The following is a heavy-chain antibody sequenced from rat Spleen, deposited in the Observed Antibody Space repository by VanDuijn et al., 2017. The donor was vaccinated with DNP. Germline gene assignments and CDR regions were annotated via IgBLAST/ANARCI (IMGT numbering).Heavy chain of an antibody. CDR1: GFTFSDYY. J-gene: IGHJ3*01. CDR3: SIDSYNSPFAY. V-gene: IGHV5-20*01. D-gene: IGHD1-5*01. Sequence: EVQLVESGGGLVQPGRSLKLSCAASGFTFSDYYMAWVRQAPTKGLEWVATITHGGGSTYYRDSVKGRFTISRDNADSILYLQMDSLRSEDSATYYCSIDSYNSPFAYWGQGTLVTVSS. CDR2: ITHGGGST.